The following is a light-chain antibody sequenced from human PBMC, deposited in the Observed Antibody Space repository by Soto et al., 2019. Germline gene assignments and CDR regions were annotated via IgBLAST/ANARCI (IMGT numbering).Light chain of an antibody. CDR3: QQYNSYTWT. V-gene: IGKV1-5*01. CDR2: DAS. Sequence: DIQMTQSPSTLSASVGDRVTITCRASQSISSWLAWYQQKPGKAHKLLIYDASRLESGVPSRFSGSGSVTEFTLTISSLQPDDFATYYCQQYNSYTWTFGQGTKVEIK. J-gene: IGKJ1*01. CDR1: QSISSW.